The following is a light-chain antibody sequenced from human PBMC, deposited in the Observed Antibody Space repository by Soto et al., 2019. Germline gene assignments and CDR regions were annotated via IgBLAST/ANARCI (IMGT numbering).Light chain of an antibody. V-gene: IGLV2-14*01. J-gene: IGLJ1*01. CDR1: SSDVGGYDY. CDR2: EVT. CDR3: NSYTTTSTYV. Sequence: QSALTQPASVSGSPGQSITISCTGTSSDVGGYDYVSWYQQYPGKAPKFMIYEVTNRPSGVSHRFSGSKSGNTASLTISGLQAEDEADYYCNSYTTTSTYVFGTGTKVTVL.